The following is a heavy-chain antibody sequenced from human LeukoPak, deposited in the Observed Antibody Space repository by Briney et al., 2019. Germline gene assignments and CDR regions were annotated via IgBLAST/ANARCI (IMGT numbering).Heavy chain of an antibody. CDR3: ASWHSSTGHHDY. CDR2: INAGNGNT. CDR1: GYTFTSYA. J-gene: IGHJ4*02. Sequence: ASVKVSCKASGYTFTSYAMHWVRQAPGQRLEWMGWINAGNGNTKYSQKLQGRVTMTTDTSTSTAYMELRSLRSDDTAVYYCASWHSSTGHHDYWGQGTLVTVSS. V-gene: IGHV1-3*01. D-gene: IGHD6-13*01.